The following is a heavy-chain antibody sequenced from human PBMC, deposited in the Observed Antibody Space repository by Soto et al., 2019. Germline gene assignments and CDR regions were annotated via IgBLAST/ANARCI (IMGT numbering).Heavy chain of an antibody. Sequence: EVQVVETGGGLIQPGGSLRLSCAVSGFSVSHNYMTWVRQAPGKGLDWVSVIYRDGRPYYANSVKGRFTLSRDNSKDMVYIQMNSLRVEDTVWFYCAGDTENTGGGLDVWGQWAMVTVSS. V-gene: IGHV3-53*02. CDR1: GFSVSHNY. J-gene: IGHJ3*01. D-gene: IGHD2-8*02. CDR2: IYRDGRP. CDR3: AGDTENTGGGLDV.